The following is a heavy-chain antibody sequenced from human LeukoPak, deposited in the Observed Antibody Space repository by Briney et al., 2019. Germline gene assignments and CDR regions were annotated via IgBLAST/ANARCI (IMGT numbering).Heavy chain of an antibody. V-gene: IGHV4-39*07. J-gene: IGHJ4*02. D-gene: IGHD5-18*01. CDR2: IYSSGST. CDR3: ARGQKYRNGYTVTELGSGYFAY. Sequence: SETLSLTCTVSGGSISSSSYYWGWIRQSPGKGLEWIGSIYSSGSTYYNPSLRSRVTISVDTSKNQFSLTLSSVTTADTAVYYCARGQKYRNGYTVTELGSGYFAYWGQGTLVTVSS. CDR1: GGSISSSSYY.